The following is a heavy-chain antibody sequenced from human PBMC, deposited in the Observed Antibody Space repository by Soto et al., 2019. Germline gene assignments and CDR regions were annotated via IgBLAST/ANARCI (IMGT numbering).Heavy chain of an antibody. CDR1: GFTFSSYD. CDR3: ARGMKGHCSSTSCYAPPGY. Sequence: TGGSLRLSCAASGFTFSSYDMHWVRQATGKGLEWVSAIGTAGDTYYPGSVKGRFTISRENAKNSLYLQMNSLRAGDTAVYYCARGMKGHCSSTSCYAPPGYWGQGTLVTVSS. CDR2: IGTAGDT. D-gene: IGHD2-2*01. J-gene: IGHJ4*02. V-gene: IGHV3-13*01.